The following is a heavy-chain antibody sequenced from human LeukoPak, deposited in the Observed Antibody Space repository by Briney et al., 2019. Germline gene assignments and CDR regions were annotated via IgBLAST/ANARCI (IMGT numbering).Heavy chain of an antibody. Sequence: SQTLSLTCAISGDSVSSNSAAWNWIRQSPSRGPEWLGRTYYRSKWYNDYAVSVKSRITINPDTSKNEFSLQLNSVTPEDTAVYYCARDYSGSYYDILTGLRGFDWFDPWGQGTLVTVSS. CDR2: TYYRSKWYN. V-gene: IGHV6-1*01. D-gene: IGHD3-9*01. CDR3: ARDYSGSYYDILTGLRGFDWFDP. J-gene: IGHJ5*02. CDR1: GDSVSSNSAA.